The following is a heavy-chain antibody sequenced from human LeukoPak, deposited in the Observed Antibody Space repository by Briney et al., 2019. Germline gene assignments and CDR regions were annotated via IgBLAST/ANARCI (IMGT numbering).Heavy chain of an antibody. CDR3: ARRAVGATFVVDY. CDR2: IYTSGST. V-gene: IGHV4-61*02. D-gene: IGHD1-26*01. J-gene: IGHJ4*02. CDR1: GGSISSGSYY. Sequence: SETLSLTCTVSGGSISSGSYYWSWIRQPAGKGLEWIGRIYTSGSTNYNPSLKTRVTISVDTSKNQFSLKLSSVTAADTAVYYCARRAVGATFVVDYWGQGTLVTVSS.